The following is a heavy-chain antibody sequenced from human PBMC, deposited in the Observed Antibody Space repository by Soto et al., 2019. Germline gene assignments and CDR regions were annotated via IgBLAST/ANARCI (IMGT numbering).Heavy chain of an antibody. CDR3: ARDLGAYYYGSGSYYIPSSYGMDV. J-gene: IGHJ6*02. V-gene: IGHV1-46*01. Sequence: ASVKVSCKASGYTFTSYYMHWVRQAPGQGLEWMGIISPSGGSTSYAQKFQGRVTMTRDTSTSTVYMELSSLRSEDTAVYYCARDLGAYYYGSGSYYIPSSYGMDVWGQGTTVTGSS. CDR2: ISPSGGST. CDR1: GYTFTSYY. D-gene: IGHD3-10*01.